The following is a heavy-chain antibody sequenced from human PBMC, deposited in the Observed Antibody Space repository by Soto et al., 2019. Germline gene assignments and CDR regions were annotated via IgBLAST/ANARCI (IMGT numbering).Heavy chain of an antibody. D-gene: IGHD2-2*01. J-gene: IGHJ6*02. CDR3: ARDHFGSSTRYYYYGMDV. Sequence: LGESLKISCKGSGYSFTSYWISWVRQMPGKGLEWMGRIDPSDSYTNYSPSFQGHVTISADKSISTAYLQWSSLKASDTAMYYCARDHFGSSTRYYYYGMDVWGQGTTVTVSS. CDR2: IDPSDSYT. V-gene: IGHV5-10-1*01. CDR1: GYSFTSYW.